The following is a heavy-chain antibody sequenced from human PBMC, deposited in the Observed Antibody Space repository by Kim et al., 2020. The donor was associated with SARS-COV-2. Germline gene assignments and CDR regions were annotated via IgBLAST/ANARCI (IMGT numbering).Heavy chain of an antibody. Sequence: AQKFQGRVTLTRDTSTSTVYMELSSLRSEDTAVYYCARDVQLERPTLVYWGQGTLVTVSS. V-gene: IGHV1-46*01. CDR3: ARDVQLERPTLVY. D-gene: IGHD1-1*01. J-gene: IGHJ4*02.